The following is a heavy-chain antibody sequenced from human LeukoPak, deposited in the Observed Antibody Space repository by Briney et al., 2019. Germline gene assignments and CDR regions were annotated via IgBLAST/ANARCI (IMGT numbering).Heavy chain of an antibody. V-gene: IGHV3-21*06. CDR2: ISSSSSYI. CDR3: AREGVRVSDAFDI. D-gene: IGHD3-10*01. CDR1: GFTFSSYS. J-gene: IGHJ3*02. Sequence: GGSLRLSCAASGFTFSSYSMNWVRQAPGKGLEWVSSISSSSSYIYYADSVKGRFTISRDNAKNSLYLQMNSLRDGDTAVYYCAREGVRVSDAFDIWGQGTMVTVSS.